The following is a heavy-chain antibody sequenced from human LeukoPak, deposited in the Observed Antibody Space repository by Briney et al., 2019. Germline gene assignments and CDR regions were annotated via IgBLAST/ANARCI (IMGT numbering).Heavy chain of an antibody. D-gene: IGHD1-1*01. CDR2: IYGSGST. J-gene: IGHJ5*02. CDR1: GGSISGYY. CDR3: AREGTSGTHLNWFDP. Sequence: SETLSLTCTVSGGSISGYYWSWIRQPPGKGLEWIGHIYGSGSTNYNPSLKSRVTLSVDTSKNQFSLKLSSVTAADTAVYYCAREGTSGTHLNWFDPWGQGTLVTVSS. V-gene: IGHV4-59*01.